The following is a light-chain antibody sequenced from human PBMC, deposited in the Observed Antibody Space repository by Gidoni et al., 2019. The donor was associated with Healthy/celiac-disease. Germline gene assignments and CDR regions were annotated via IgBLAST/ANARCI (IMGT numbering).Light chain of an antibody. Sequence: EIQMTQPPSTLSASVGDRGTITCRTSQSISSWLAWYQQNPGKATKLLFYKASSLESGFPSRFSGSGSGTEFTLTISSLQPDDFATYYCQQGETFXQXTKLEIK. CDR2: KAS. J-gene: IGKJ2*01. CDR3: QQGET. CDR1: QSISSW. V-gene: IGKV1-5*03.